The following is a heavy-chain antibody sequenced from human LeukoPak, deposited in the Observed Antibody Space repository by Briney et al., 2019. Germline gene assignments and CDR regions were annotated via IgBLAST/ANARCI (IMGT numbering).Heavy chain of an antibody. CDR2: INPSGGST. CDR1: GYTFTSYY. D-gene: IGHD2-2*01. J-gene: IGHJ3*02. CDR3: ARVGSVCSSTSCYAFDI. Sequence: GASVKVSCKASGYTFTSYYMHWVRQAPGQGLEWMGIINPSGGSTSYAQKFQGRVTMTRDTSTSTVYMELSSLRSEDTAVYYCARVGSVCSSTSCYAFDIWGQGTMVTVSS. V-gene: IGHV1-46*03.